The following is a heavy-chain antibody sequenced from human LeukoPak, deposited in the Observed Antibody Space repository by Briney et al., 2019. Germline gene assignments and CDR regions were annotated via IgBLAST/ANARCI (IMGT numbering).Heavy chain of an antibody. CDR2: IYPGDSDT. D-gene: IGHD6-19*01. J-gene: IGHJ5*02. V-gene: IGHV5-51*01. Sequence: GESLKISCKGSGYSFTSYWIGWVRQMPGKGLEWMGIIYPGDSDTRYSPSFQGQVTTSADKSISTAYLQWSSLKASDTAMYYCARHKYSSGWYSDPWGQGTLVTVSS. CDR1: GYSFTSYW. CDR3: ARHKYSSGWYSDP.